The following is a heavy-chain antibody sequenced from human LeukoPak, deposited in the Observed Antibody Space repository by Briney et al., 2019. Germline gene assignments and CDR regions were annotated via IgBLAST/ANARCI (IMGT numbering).Heavy chain of an antibody. D-gene: IGHD3-22*01. CDR3: AKDQSHHDSSGSLYDP. J-gene: IGHJ5*02. CDR2: IRNDASDK. Sequence: PGGSLRLSCATSGFAFRSYGMHWVRQAPGKGLEWVAFIRNDASDKYYADSVKGRFTISRDNSENTLYLQMNSLRVEDTAVYYCAKDQSHHDSSGSLYDPWGQGSLVIVSS. CDR1: GFAFRSYG. V-gene: IGHV3-30*02.